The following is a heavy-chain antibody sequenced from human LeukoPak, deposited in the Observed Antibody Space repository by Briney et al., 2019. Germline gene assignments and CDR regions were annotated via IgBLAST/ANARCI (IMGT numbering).Heavy chain of an antibody. Sequence: GGSLRLSCAASGFTVSSNYMTWVRHAPGKGLEWVSVVYNGGSTYSADSVKGRFTISRDNSKTTLSLQMNSLRAEDTAVYYCARGLAAAGLYFDYWGQGTLVTVSS. J-gene: IGHJ4*02. CDR1: GFTVSSNY. CDR3: ARGLAAAGLYFDY. CDR2: VYNGGST. V-gene: IGHV3-53*01. D-gene: IGHD6-13*01.